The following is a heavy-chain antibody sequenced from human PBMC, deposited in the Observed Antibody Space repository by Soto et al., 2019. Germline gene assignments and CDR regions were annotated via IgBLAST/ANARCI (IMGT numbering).Heavy chain of an antibody. CDR2: ISGSGGST. Sequence: PGGSLRLSCAASGFTFSDHYMSWIRQAPGKGLEWVSAISGSGGSTYYADSVKGRFTISRDNSKNTLYLQMNSLRAEDTAVYYCAKGQGRYDYWGQGTLVTVSS. V-gene: IGHV3-23*01. D-gene: IGHD3-16*01. J-gene: IGHJ4*02. CDR1: GFTFSDHY. CDR3: AKGQGRYDY.